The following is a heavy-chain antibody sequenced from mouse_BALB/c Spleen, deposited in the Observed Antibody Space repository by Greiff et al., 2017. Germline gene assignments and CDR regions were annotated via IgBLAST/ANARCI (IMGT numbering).Heavy chain of an antibody. J-gene: IGHJ4*01. Sequence: EVQLQQSGPELGKPGASVKISCKASGYSFTGYNMYWVKQSHRKSLEWIGYIDPYNGGTSYNQKSTGKATLTVDKSSSTAYMHLNSLTSEDSAIYYCARGYRYHYAMDYWGQGTSVTVSS. V-gene: IGHV1S135*01. D-gene: IGHD2-14*01. CDR3: ARGYRYHYAMDY. CDR2: IDPYNGGT. CDR1: GYSFTGYN.